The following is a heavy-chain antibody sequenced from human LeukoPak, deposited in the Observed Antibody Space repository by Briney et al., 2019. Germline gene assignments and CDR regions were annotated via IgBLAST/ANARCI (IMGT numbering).Heavy chain of an antibody. CDR3: ARDNSVGDYAWWFDP. Sequence: ASVKVSCKASGYTFTSYYMHWVRQAPGQGLEWMRLINPSGGTTRYAQKFQGRVTTTRDLSTSTDYMELSSLRSDDTAVYFCARDNSVGDYAWWFDPWGQGTLVTVSS. CDR1: GYTFTSYY. CDR2: INPSGGTT. D-gene: IGHD1-26*01. J-gene: IGHJ5*02. V-gene: IGHV1-46*01.